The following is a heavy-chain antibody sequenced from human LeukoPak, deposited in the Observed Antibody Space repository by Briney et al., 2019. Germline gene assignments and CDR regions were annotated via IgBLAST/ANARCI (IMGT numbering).Heavy chain of an antibody. Sequence: SETLSLTCTVSGGSISSGYYWGWIRQPPGKGLEWIGSIYHSGSTYYNPSLKSRVTISVDTSKNQFSLKLSSVTAADTAVYYCARVISNWYFDLWGRGTLVTVSS. CDR2: IYHSGST. V-gene: IGHV4-38-2*02. CDR1: GGSISSGYY. CDR3: ARVISNWYFDL. J-gene: IGHJ2*01.